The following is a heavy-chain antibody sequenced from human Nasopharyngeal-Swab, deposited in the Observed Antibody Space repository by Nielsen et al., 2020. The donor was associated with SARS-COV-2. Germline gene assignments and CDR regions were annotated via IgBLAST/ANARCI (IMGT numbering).Heavy chain of an antibody. V-gene: IGHV3-30*18. CDR2: ISYDGSNK. J-gene: IGHJ4*02. Sequence: GGSLRLSRAASGFTFSSYGMHWVRQAPGKGLEWVAVISYDGSNKYYADSVKGRFTISRDNSKNTLYLQMNSLRAEDTAVHYCAKVHVDTAMVMDYWGQGTLVTVSS. CDR1: GFTFSSYG. D-gene: IGHD5-18*01. CDR3: AKVHVDTAMVMDY.